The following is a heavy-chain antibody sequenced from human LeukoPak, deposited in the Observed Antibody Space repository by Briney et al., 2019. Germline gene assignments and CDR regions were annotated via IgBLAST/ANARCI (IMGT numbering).Heavy chain of an antibody. CDR3: ARVEVVIATDLDV. Sequence: GGSLRLSCAASGFTFSDHYMSWIRQAPGKGLEWVSYISSSGSTIYYADSVKGRFTISRDNAKNSLYLQMNSLRAEDTAVYYCARVEVVIATDLDVWGKGTTVTVSS. CDR2: ISSSGSTI. CDR1: GFTFSDHY. V-gene: IGHV3-11*04. D-gene: IGHD2-21*01. J-gene: IGHJ6*04.